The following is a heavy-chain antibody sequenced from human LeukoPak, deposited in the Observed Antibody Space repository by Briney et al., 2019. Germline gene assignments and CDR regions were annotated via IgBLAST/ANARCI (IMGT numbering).Heavy chain of an antibody. Sequence: ASETLSLTCTGSGGSISSGDYYWSWIRQPPGKGLEWIGYIYYSGSTYYNPSLKSRVTISVDTSKNQFSLKLSSVTAADTAVYYCARVETEGLYYDYWGQGTLVTVSS. CDR1: GGSISSGDYY. CDR2: IYYSGST. CDR3: ARVETEGLYYDY. J-gene: IGHJ4*02. V-gene: IGHV4-30-4*08.